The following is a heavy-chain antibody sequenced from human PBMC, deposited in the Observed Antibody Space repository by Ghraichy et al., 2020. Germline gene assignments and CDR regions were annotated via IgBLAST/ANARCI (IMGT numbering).Heavy chain of an antibody. CDR2: INSDGSST. CDR1: GFTFSSYW. V-gene: IGHV3-74*01. CDR3: ARDRLEWSPGDGTPYYYYGMDV. Sequence: ETLRLSCAASGFTFSSYWMHWVRQAPGKGLVWVSRINSDGSSTSYADSVKGRFTISRDNAKNTLYLQMNSLRAKDTAVYYCARDRLEWSPGDGTPYYYYGMDVWGQGTTVTVSS. J-gene: IGHJ6*02. D-gene: IGHD3-3*01.